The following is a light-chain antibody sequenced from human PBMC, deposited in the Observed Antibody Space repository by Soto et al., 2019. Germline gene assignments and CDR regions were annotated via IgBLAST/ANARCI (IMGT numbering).Light chain of an antibody. V-gene: IGKV1-39*01. J-gene: IGKJ1*01. CDR2: AAS. Sequence: DIQMTQSPSSLSASVGDRVTITCRASQSISSYLNWYQQKPGKAPKLLIYAASSLQSGVPSRFSGSGSGTDFTLTISSLQPEDFATCYCQQSYNTPWTFGQGTKVEIK. CDR1: QSISSY. CDR3: QQSYNTPWT.